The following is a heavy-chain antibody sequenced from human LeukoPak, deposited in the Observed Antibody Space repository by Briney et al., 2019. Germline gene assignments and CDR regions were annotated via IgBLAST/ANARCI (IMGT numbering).Heavy chain of an antibody. J-gene: IGHJ4*02. Sequence: GGSLRLSCAASGFTFSTFAMIRVRQPPGKGLEWVSSIFASGGEIHYADSVRGRFTISRDNSKSTLSLQMYSLRAEDTAIYYCATYRQVLLPFESWGQGTLVTVSS. D-gene: IGHD2-8*02. CDR1: GFTFSTFA. CDR2: IFASGGEI. CDR3: ATYRQVLLPFES. V-gene: IGHV3-23*01.